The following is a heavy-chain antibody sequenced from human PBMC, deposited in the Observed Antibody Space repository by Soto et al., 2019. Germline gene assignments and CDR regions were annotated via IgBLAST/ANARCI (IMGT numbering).Heavy chain of an antibody. CDR2: IYYSGST. CDR1: GGSISSSSYY. J-gene: IGHJ4*02. D-gene: IGHD5-12*01. V-gene: IGHV4-39*01. Sequence: QLQLQESGPGLVKPSETLSLTCTVSGGSISSSSYYWGWIRQPPGKGLEWIGSIYYSGSTYYNPSLKSRVTISVDTSKNQFSLKLSSVTAADTAVYYCATAKKRDGYNKYWGQGTLVTVSS. CDR3: ATAKKRDGYNKY.